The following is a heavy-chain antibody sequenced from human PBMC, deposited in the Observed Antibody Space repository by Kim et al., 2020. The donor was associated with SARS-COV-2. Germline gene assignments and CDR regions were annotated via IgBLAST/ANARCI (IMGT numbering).Heavy chain of an antibody. CDR2: IYETGGT. D-gene: IGHD3-22*01. CDR3: ARTFYYESGGHHDSFDV. J-gene: IGHJ3*01. V-gene: IGHV4-4*02. CDR1: GGTITYTHW. Sequence: SETLCLTCAVSGGTITYTHWWTWVRQTPGKGLRWFGVIYETGGTLYDPSLKNRVSISIDKAKNQFSLKLTSVTAADTAVYYCARTFYYESGGHHDSFDVWGQGTVVTVSS.